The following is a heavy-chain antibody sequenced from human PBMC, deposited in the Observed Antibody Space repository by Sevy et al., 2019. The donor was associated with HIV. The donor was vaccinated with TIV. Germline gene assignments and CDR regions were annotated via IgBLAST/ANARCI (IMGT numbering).Heavy chain of an antibody. CDR3: AKGDEPAADYADYVPNAFDI. CDR2: ISGPGALT. D-gene: IGHD4-17*01. V-gene: IGHV3-23*01. J-gene: IGHJ3*02. CDR1: GFTFRSYA. Sequence: GGSLRLSCAVSGFTFRSYAMSWVRQAPGKGLEWVSSISGPGALTYYAESVKGRFTISRDNSKNTLFMQMNRLRAEDTALYYCAKGDEPAADYADYVPNAFDIWGQGTMVTVSS.